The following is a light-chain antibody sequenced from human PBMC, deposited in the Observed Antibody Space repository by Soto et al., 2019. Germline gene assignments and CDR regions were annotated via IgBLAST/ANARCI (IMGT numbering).Light chain of an antibody. Sequence: DIQMTQSPSTLSASVGDRVTITCRTSQSISSWLAWYQQKPGKAPKLLIYDASSLESGVPSRFSGSGSGTEFTLTISSLQPDDFATYYCQQYNSYRLTFGGGTKVEIK. J-gene: IGKJ4*01. CDR1: QSISSW. V-gene: IGKV1-5*01. CDR2: DAS. CDR3: QQYNSYRLT.